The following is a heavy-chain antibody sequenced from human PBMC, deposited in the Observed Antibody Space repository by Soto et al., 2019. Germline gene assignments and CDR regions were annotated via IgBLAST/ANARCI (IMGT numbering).Heavy chain of an antibody. J-gene: IGHJ6*01. D-gene: IGHD6-13*01. Sequence: EVQLLESGGGLVQPGGPLRLSCAASGFTFSSYAMSWVRQAPGKGLEWVSAISGSGGSTYYADSVKGRFTISRDNSKNTLYPQMNSLRAEETAVYYCSKDLTYSSGWSGRGYYYRMDVW. CDR1: GFTFSSYA. CDR3: SKDLTYSSGWSGRGYYYRMDV. CDR2: ISGSGGST. V-gene: IGHV3-23*01.